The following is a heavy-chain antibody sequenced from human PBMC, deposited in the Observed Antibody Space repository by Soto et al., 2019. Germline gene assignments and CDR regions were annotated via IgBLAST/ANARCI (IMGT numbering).Heavy chain of an antibody. CDR3: ERGSAGVVGGAYIDE. J-gene: IGHJ4*02. Sequence: PGGSLRLSCAASGFSVTDHYMTWVRQAPGKGLEWVSVLYTGGSAYYGDSVKGRFTIYRDNARSILFLQLSSLTADETAVYYCERGSAGVVGGAYIDESGKGALVNVSS. CDR1: GFSVTDHY. V-gene: IGHV3-53*01. D-gene: IGHD3-10*01. CDR2: LYTGGSA.